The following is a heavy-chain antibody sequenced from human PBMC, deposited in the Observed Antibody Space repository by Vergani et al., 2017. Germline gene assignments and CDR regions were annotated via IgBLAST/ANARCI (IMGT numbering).Heavy chain of an antibody. Sequence: QVQLQESGPGLVKPSETLSLTCTVYGGSFSGYYWCWIRQPPGKGLEWIGEIYHSGSTNYNPSLKSRVTISVDKSKNQFSLKLSSVTAADTAVYYCARAAGSSWYYYDYGMDVWGQGTTVTVSS. J-gene: IGHJ6*02. CDR3: ARAAGSSWYYYDYGMDV. CDR1: GGSFSGYY. V-gene: IGHV4-34*10. CDR2: IYHSGST. D-gene: IGHD6-13*01.